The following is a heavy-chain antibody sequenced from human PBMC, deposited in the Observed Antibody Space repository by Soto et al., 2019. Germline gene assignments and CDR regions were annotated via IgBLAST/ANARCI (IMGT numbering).Heavy chain of an antibody. Sequence: PGGSLRLSCAASGFTLSSYGMHWVRQAPGKGLEWVAVISYDGSNKYYADSVKGRFTISRDNSKNTLYLQMNSLRAEDTAVYYCAKDRGIAAAGPGRGYGMDVWGQGTTVTVSS. CDR3: AKDRGIAAAGPGRGYGMDV. CDR2: ISYDGSNK. CDR1: GFTLSSYG. V-gene: IGHV3-30*18. D-gene: IGHD6-13*01. J-gene: IGHJ6*02.